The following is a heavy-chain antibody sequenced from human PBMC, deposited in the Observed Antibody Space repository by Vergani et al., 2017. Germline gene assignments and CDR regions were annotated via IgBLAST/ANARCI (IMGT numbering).Heavy chain of an antibody. D-gene: IGHD1-26*01. J-gene: IGHJ4*02. CDR2: INPNSGGT. CDR1: GYTFTGYY. Sequence: QVQLVQSGAEVKKPGASVKVSCKASGYTFTGYYMHWVRQAPGQGLEWMGWINPNSGGTNYAQKFQGRVTMTRDTSISTAYMELSRLRSDDTAVYYCARENRLVGATRPYFDYWGQGTLVTVSS. V-gene: IGHV1-2*02. CDR3: ARENRLVGATRPYFDY.